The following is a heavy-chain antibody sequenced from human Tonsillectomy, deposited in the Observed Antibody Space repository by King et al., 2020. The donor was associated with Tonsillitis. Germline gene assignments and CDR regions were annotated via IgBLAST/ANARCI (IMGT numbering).Heavy chain of an antibody. CDR1: GFTFSTYA. CDR3: ARVGYIYGLYNWFDH. CDR2: ISYDGSYK. J-gene: IGHJ5*02. D-gene: IGHD5-18*01. Sequence: VQLVESGGGVVQPGRSLRLSCAASGFTFSTYALHWVRQAPGKGLEWVPVISYDGSYKYYADSVKGRFTISRDTSKNTLYLEMNSLRGEDTAVYYCARVGYIYGLYNWFDHWGQGTLVSVSS. V-gene: IGHV3-30*04.